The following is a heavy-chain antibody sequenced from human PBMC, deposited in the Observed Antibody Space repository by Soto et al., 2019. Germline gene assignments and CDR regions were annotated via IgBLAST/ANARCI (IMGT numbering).Heavy chain of an antibody. CDR3: ARDSGIQPPLEFDY. V-gene: IGHV1-18*04. J-gene: IGHJ4*02. Sequence: ALVKVSCKASGYTFTSCCISWVRQAPGQGLEWMGWISAYNGNTNYAQKLQGRVTMTTDTSTSTAYMELRSLRSDDTAVYYCARDSGIQPPLEFDYWGQGTLVTVSS. CDR2: ISAYNGNT. CDR1: GYTFTSCC. D-gene: IGHD5-18*01.